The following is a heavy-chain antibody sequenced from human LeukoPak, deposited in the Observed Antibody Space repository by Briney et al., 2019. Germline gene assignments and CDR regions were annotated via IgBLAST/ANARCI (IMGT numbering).Heavy chain of an antibody. CDR2: INHSGST. V-gene: IGHV4-34*01. Sequence: SETLSLTCAVYGGSFSGYYWSWIRQPPGKGLEWIGEINHSGSTSYNPSLKSRVTISVDTSKNQFSLKLSSVTAADTAAYYCAQTYRYGDYPGYWGQGTLVTVSS. J-gene: IGHJ4*02. CDR3: AQTYRYGDYPGY. CDR1: GGSFSGYY. D-gene: IGHD4-17*01.